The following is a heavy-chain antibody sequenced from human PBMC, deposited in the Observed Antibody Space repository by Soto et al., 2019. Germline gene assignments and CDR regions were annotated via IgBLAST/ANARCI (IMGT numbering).Heavy chain of an antibody. CDR3: ARGKPYSSGWHRGLWAEYFQH. J-gene: IGHJ1*01. V-gene: IGHV1-18*01. CDR2: ISAYNGNT. D-gene: IGHD6-19*01. CDR1: GYTFTSYG. Sequence: ASVKVSCKASGYTFTSYGISWVRQAPGQGLEWMGWISAYNGNTNYAQKLQGRVTMTTDTSTSTAYMELRSLGSDDTAVYYCARGKPYSSGWHRGLWAEYFQHWGQGTLVTVSS.